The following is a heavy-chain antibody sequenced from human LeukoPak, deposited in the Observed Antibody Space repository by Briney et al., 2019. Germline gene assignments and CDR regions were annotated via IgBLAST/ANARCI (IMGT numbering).Heavy chain of an antibody. D-gene: IGHD3-9*01. V-gene: IGHV3-21*01. CDR1: GFTFSGYS. CDR3: AXGVVRYFDY. Sequence: GGSLRLSCAASGFTFSGYSMNWVRQAPGKGLEWVSSISSSSSYIYYADSVKGRFTISRDNAKNSLYLQMNSLRAEDAAVYYCAXGVVRYFDYWGQGALVTVSS. CDR2: ISSSSSYI. J-gene: IGHJ4*02.